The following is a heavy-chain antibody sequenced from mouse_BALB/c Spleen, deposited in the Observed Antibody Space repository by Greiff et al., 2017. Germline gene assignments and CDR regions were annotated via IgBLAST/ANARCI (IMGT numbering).Heavy chain of an antibody. CDR3: AKTYYYGSHYFDY. J-gene: IGHJ2*01. D-gene: IGHD1-1*01. V-gene: IGHV1-87*01. CDR1: GYTFTSYW. CDR2: IYPGDGDT. Sequence: LVESGAELARPGASVKLSCKASGYTFTSYWMQWVKQRPGQGLEWIGAIYPGDGDTRYTQKFKGKATLTADKSSSTAYMQLSSLASEDSAVYYCAKTYYYGSHYFDYWGQGTTLTVSS.